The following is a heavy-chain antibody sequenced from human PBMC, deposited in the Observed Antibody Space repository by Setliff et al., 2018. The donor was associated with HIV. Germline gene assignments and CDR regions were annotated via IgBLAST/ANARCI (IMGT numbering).Heavy chain of an antibody. CDR1: GASFSHYY. CDR3: ARGSLVTDFWSGIGTFDV. V-gene: IGHV4-34*01. Sequence: SETLSLTCAVYGASFSHYYWNWIRQPPGKGLEWIGEIIHSGSTNYNPSLKSRVTISVDMSKNQFSLKLSSVTAADTAIYYCARGSLVTDFWSGIGTFDVWGQGTMVTVSS. D-gene: IGHD3-3*01. J-gene: IGHJ3*01. CDR2: IIHSGST.